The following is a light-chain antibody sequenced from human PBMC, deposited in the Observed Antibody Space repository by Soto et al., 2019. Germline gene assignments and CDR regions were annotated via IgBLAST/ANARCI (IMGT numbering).Light chain of an antibody. Sequence: DIQITQSPSTVSASVGDRVRLTCRASQNIERWQAWYQQKPGKAPKLLIYKASTLKSGVPSRFSGSGSGTEFTLTISSLQPDDFATYYCQHYNSYSEAFGQGTKVDIK. V-gene: IGKV1-5*03. CDR1: QNIERW. CDR3: QHYNSYSEA. J-gene: IGKJ1*01. CDR2: KAS.